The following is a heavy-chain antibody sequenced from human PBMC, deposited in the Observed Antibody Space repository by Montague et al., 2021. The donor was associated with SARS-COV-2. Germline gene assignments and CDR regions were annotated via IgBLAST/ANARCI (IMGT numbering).Heavy chain of an antibody. J-gene: IGHJ4*02. V-gene: IGHV4-59*01. Sequence: SETLSLTCTVSGGSISGYYWTWMRQPPGKGLEWLGHISYTGSTKYNPSLKSRVTISIDTPKNQFSLKLRSVTAADTAVYFCARAQTTCLIANCVNYFDYWGQGALVTVSS. CDR1: GGSISGYY. D-gene: IGHD1-1*01. CDR2: ISYTGST. CDR3: ARAQTTCLIANCVNYFDY.